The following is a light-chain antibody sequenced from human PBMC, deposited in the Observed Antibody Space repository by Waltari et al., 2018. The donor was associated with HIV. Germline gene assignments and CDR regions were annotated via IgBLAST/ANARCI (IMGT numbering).Light chain of an antibody. V-gene: IGKV4-1*01. CDR3: QQYYSTPPT. Sequence: DIVMTQSPDSLAVSLGERASINCKSIQNVLYSSNNKNYLAWYQQKPGQPPKLLIYWASTRKSGVPDRFSGSGSGTDFTLTISGLQAEDVAVYYCQQYYSTPPTFGGGTKVEIK. CDR2: WAS. J-gene: IGKJ4*01. CDR1: QNVLYSSNNKNY.